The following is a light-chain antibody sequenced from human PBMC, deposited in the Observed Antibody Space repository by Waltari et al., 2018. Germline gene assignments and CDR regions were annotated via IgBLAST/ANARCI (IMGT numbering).Light chain of an antibody. Sequence: EIVLTQSPGTLSLSPGERATLSCRTSQSVGRTLAWYQQKPGQAPRILIYGASIRATGIPDRFSGSGSGTDLSLTISRLEPEDFAVYYCQHYVRLPVTFGQGTKVEIK. CDR3: QHYVRLPVT. J-gene: IGKJ1*01. CDR1: QSVGRT. V-gene: IGKV3-20*01. CDR2: GAS.